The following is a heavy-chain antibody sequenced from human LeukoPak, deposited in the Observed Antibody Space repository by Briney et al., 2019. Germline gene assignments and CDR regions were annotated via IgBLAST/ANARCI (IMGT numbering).Heavy chain of an antibody. CDR3: ARERGSSEGPGAFDI. J-gene: IGHJ3*02. Sequence: GGSLRLSCAASGFTFSSYAMHWVRQAPGKGLEYVSAISSNGGSTYYANSVKGRFTISRDNSKNTLYLQMGSLRAEDMAVYYCARERGSSEGPGAFDIWGQGTMVTVSS. CDR1: GFTFSSYA. D-gene: IGHD6-6*01. CDR2: ISSNGGST. V-gene: IGHV3-64*01.